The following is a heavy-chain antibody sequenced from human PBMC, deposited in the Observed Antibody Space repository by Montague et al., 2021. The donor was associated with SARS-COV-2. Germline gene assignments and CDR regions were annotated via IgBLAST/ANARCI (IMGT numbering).Heavy chain of an antibody. CDR1: GGSFGDDH. Sequence: SETLSLTCAVYGGSFGDDHWSWIRQPPGKGLEWIGNISQNGRTNYNPSLKSQVTISVSTSKNQFSLKLTSVTAAATGLYFCARGHPSISMLVVVFTSAAYSFDYWGQGAHVTVSS. CDR3: ARGHPSISMLVVVFTSAAYSFDY. J-gene: IGHJ4*02. V-gene: IGHV4-34*01. D-gene: IGHD3-22*01. CDR2: ISQNGRT.